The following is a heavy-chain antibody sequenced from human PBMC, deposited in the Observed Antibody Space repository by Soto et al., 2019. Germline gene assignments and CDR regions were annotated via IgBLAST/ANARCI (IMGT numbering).Heavy chain of an antibody. CDR3: AKAAGIAAAGYRYYYYYMDV. Sequence: GGSLRLSCAASGFTFSSYAMSWVRQAPGKGLEWVSAISGSGGSTYYADSVKGRFTISRDNSKNTLYLQMNSLRAEDTAVYYCAKAAGIAAAGYRYYYYYMDVWGKGTTVTVSS. CDR2: ISGSGGST. CDR1: GFTFSSYA. J-gene: IGHJ6*03. V-gene: IGHV3-23*01. D-gene: IGHD6-13*01.